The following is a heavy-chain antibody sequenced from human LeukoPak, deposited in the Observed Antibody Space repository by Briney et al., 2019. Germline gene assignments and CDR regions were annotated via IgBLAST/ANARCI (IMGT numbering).Heavy chain of an antibody. D-gene: IGHD3-22*01. Sequence: PGGSLRLSCAASGFTFDDYAMHWVRQAPGKGLEWVSGISWNSGSIGYADSVKGRFTISRDNAKNSLYLQMNSLRAEDTAVYYCASYPHYYYDSSDPDYYYYYMDVWGKGTTVTVSS. J-gene: IGHJ6*03. CDR2: ISWNSGSI. CDR1: GFTFDDYA. CDR3: ASYPHYYYDSSDPDYYYYYMDV. V-gene: IGHV3-9*01.